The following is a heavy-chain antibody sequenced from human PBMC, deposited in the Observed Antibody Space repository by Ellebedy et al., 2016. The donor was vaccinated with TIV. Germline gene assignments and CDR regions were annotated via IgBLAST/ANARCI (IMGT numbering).Heavy chain of an antibody. Sequence: GESLKISCTASGFNFNTFFMSWVRQAPGKGLEWVSTISAGSDTTRLADSVKGRFTIPRDSSKNSVYLRMNNLRVEDTAVYYCRQGHYADLWGQGTLVTVSS. CDR1: GFNFNTFF. D-gene: IGHD4-17*01. J-gene: IGHJ4*02. CDR3: RQGHYADL. V-gene: IGHV3-23*01. CDR2: ISAGSDTT.